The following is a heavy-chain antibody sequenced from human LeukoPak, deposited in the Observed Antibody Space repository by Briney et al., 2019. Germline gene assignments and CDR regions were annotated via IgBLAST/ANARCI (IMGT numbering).Heavy chain of an antibody. CDR3: ARDVGSSSLDY. CDR1: GGSISSYY. CDR2: IYYSGST. Sequence: PSETLSLTCTVSGGSISSYYWSWIRQPPGKGLEWIGYIYYSGSTNYNPSLKSRVTISVDTSKNQFSLKLSSVTAADTAVYYCARDVGSSSLDYWGQGTLVTVSS. V-gene: IGHV4-59*01. D-gene: IGHD6-13*01. J-gene: IGHJ4*02.